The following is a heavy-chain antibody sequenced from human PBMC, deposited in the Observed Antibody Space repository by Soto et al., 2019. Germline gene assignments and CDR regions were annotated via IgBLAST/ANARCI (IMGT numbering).Heavy chain of an antibody. CDR2: IKSKTDGGTT. Sequence: GGSLRLSCAASGFTFSSYAMSWVRQAPGKGLEWVGRIKSKTDGGTTDYAAPVKGRFTISRDDSKNTVYLQMNSLKIEDTAVYYCTTAFSGNYGNWGQGTLVTVSS. J-gene: IGHJ4*02. CDR1: GFTFSSYA. CDR3: TTAFSGNYGN. D-gene: IGHD1-26*01. V-gene: IGHV3-15*01.